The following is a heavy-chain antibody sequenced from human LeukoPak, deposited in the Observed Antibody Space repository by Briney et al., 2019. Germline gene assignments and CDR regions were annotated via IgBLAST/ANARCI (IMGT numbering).Heavy chain of an antibody. CDR1: GFTFSNHA. J-gene: IGHJ4*02. V-gene: IGHV3-13*01. CDR2: IGTAGDT. CDR3: ARQNTPHGNFDY. D-gene: IGHD1-26*01. Sequence: GGSLRLSCATSGFTFSNHAMHWVRQASGKGLEWVSAIGTAGDTFYPGSVKGRFTISRENAKNSLYLLMSSLRAEDTAMYYCARQNTPHGNFDYWGQGTLVTVSS.